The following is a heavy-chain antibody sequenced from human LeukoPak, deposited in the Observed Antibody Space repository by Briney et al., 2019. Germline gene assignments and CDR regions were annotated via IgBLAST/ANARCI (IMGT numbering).Heavy chain of an antibody. J-gene: IGHJ5*02. D-gene: IGHD3-3*01. CDR3: AGGRITLFGVDPEPNWFDP. CDR2: IYTSGST. CDR1: GGSIFNYY. V-gene: IGHV4-4*07. Sequence: KPSETLSLTCTVSGGSIFNYYWSWIRQPAGKGLEWIGRIYTSGSTNYNPSLKSRVTLSVDTSKNQFSLKLTSVTAADTAVYYCAGGRITLFGVDPEPNWFDPWGQGTLVTVSS.